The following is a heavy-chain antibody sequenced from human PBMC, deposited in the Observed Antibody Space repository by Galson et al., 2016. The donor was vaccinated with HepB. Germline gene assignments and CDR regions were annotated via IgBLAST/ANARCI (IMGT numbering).Heavy chain of an antibody. J-gene: IGHJ4*02. V-gene: IGHV3-23*01. CDR2: ISGGGTYS. Sequence: SLRLSCAASGFTFSSYVMSWVRQAPGKGLERVSVISGGGTYSYSADSVKGRFTISRDNSKNTVHLQIDSLRVEDTARYYCAKGGRSVTARRGLDSWGQGIRVTVSS. CDR3: AKGGRSVTARRGLDS. D-gene: IGHD6-6*01. CDR1: GFTFSSYV.